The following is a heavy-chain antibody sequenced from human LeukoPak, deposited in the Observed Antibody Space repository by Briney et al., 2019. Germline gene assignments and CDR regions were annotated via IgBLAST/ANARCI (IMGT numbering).Heavy chain of an antibody. V-gene: IGHV6-1*01. CDR1: GDGASTGGVA. J-gene: IGHJ3*01. CDR2: TYYTSKWNT. CDR3: ARARASAFDV. D-gene: IGHD6-25*01. Sequence: PFQTPSLSCATSGDGASTGGVAWDWVSHPPSRGLEWRGRTYYTSKWNTDYAVSVKSRLVVNTDTSKNHFSLPLNSVTSEDTAVYYCARARASAFDVRGQGTMGTVSS.